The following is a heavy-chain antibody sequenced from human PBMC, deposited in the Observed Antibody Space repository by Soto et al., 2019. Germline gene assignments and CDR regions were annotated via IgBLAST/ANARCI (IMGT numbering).Heavy chain of an antibody. CDR1: GGSISSYY. CDR2: IYYSGST. Sequence: ASETLSLTCTVSGGSISSYYWSWIRQPPGKGLEWIGYIYYSGSTNYNPSLKSRVTISVDTSKNQFSLKLSSVTAADTAVYYCARARAPTMVRDRNWFDPWGQGTLVTVSS. J-gene: IGHJ5*02. V-gene: IGHV4-59*01. CDR3: ARARAPTMVRDRNWFDP. D-gene: IGHD3-10*01.